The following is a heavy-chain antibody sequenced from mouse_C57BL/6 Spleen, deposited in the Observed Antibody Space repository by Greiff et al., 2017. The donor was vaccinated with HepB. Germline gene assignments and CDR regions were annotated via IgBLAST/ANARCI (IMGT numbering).Heavy chain of an antibody. J-gene: IGHJ2*01. CDR1: GYTFTSYW. CDR3: SRSYYGSSYDY. V-gene: IGHV1-50*01. D-gene: IGHD1-1*01. Sequence: QVQLQQPGAELVKPGASVKLSCKASGYTFTSYWMQWVKQRPGQGLEWIGEIDPSDSYTNYNQKFKGKATLTVDTSSNTTYIQLSSLTSEDSAVYYCSRSYYGSSYDYWGQGTTLTVSS. CDR2: IDPSDSYT.